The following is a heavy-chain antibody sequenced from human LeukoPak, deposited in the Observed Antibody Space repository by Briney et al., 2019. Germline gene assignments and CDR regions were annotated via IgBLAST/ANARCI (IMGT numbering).Heavy chain of an antibody. V-gene: IGHV3-48*03. CDR3: ARDRVDYYGSGSYSTIYYFDY. D-gene: IGHD3-10*01. Sequence: GGSLRLSCAASRFTFSSYEMNWVRQAPGKGLEWVSYISSSSSYTNYADSVKGRFTISRDNAKNSLYLQMNSLRAEDTAVYYCARDRVDYYGSGSYSTIYYFDYWGQGTLVTVSS. CDR1: RFTFSSYE. CDR2: ISSSSSYT. J-gene: IGHJ4*02.